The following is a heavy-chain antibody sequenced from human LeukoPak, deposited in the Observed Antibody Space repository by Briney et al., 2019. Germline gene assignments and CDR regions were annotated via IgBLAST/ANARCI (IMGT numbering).Heavy chain of an antibody. Sequence: GGSLRLSCAASGFTFSSYWMSWVRQAPGKGLEWVAKIKQDGSEKYYVDSVKGRFTISRDNAKNSLSLQVNSLRAEDTAVYYCARDPIVATTFFDYWGQGTLVTVSS. CDR1: GFTFSSYW. V-gene: IGHV3-7*01. CDR3: ARDPIVATTFFDY. D-gene: IGHD5-12*01. J-gene: IGHJ4*02. CDR2: IKQDGSEK.